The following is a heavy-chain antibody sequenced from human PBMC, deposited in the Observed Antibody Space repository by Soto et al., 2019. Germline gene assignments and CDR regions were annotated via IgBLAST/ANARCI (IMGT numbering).Heavy chain of an antibody. CDR1: GFTFSNYW. J-gene: IGHJ4*02. CDR2: SSGDGSST. Sequence: EVQLEESGGGLVQPGGSLRLSCAASGFTFSNYWMHWVRQAPGKGLVWVSRSSGDGSSTSCADSVKGRFTISRDNAKNTLYLQMNSLRADDTAIYYCASSRYCRLDYWGQGTLVTVSS. CDR3: ASSRYCRLDY. V-gene: IGHV3-74*01. D-gene: IGHD2-15*01.